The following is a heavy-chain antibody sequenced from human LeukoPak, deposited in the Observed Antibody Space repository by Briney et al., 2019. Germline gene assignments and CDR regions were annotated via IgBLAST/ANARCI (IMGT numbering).Heavy chain of an antibody. CDR1: GGSISSGGYS. Sequence: PSQTLSLTCAASGGSISSGGYSWSWIRQPPGKGLEWIGYIYHSGSTSYNPSLKSRVSMSLDTTKNQFSLKLSSVAAVDTAVYYCARKIDSSGYFSWGQGILVTVSS. CDR2: IYHSGST. CDR3: ARKIDSSGYFS. D-gene: IGHD3-22*01. V-gene: IGHV4-30-2*01. J-gene: IGHJ4*02.